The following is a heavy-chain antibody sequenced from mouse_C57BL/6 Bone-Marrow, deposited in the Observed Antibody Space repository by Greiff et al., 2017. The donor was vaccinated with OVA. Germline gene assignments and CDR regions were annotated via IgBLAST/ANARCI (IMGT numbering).Heavy chain of an antibody. CDR2: IRSKSNNYAT. CDR3: VRSSYGSSYYAMDY. V-gene: IGHV10-1*01. J-gene: IGHJ4*01. Sequence: DVMLVESGGGLVQPKGSLKLSCAASGFSFNTYAMNWVRQAPGKGLEWVARIRSKSNNYATYYADSVKDRFTISRDDSESMLYLQMNNLKTEDTAMYYCVRSSYGSSYYAMDYWGQGTSVTVSS. D-gene: IGHD1-1*01. CDR1: GFSFNTYA.